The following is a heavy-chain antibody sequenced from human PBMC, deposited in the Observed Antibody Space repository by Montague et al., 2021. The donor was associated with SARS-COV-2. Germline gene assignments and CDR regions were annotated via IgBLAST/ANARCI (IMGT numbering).Heavy chain of an antibody. D-gene: IGHD3-16*02. Sequence: SETLSLTCGVYGGSFSGYYWDWIRQPPGKGLEWIGEINHFGSTNYNPSLKSRVTISVDTSKDQFSLNLSPVTAADTALYFCARGPYDYVWGSYRLFFDYWGQGTLVTVSS. CDR2: INHFGST. CDR1: GGSFSGYY. CDR3: ARGPYDYVWGSYRLFFDY. J-gene: IGHJ4*02. V-gene: IGHV4-34*01.